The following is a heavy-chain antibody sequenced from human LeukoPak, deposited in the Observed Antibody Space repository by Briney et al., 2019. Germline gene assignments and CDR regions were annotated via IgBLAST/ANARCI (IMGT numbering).Heavy chain of an antibody. J-gene: IGHJ4*02. V-gene: IGHV3-66*01. Sequence: PGGSLRLSCAASGFTVSSNYMSWVRQAPGKGLEWVSVIYSGGSTYYADSVKGRFTISRDNSKNTLYLQMNSLRAEDTAVYYCARGSKYYYDSSGYYYVDYWGQGTLVTVSS. CDR3: ARGSKYYYDSSGYYYVDY. D-gene: IGHD3-22*01. CDR1: GFTVSSNY. CDR2: IYSGGST.